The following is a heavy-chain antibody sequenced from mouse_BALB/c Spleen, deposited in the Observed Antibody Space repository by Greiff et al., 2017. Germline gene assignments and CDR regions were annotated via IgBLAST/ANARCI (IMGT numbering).Heavy chain of an antibody. CDR2: ISSGGSYT. CDR3: ARLTTIYYFDY. CDR1: GFTFSSYA. V-gene: IGHV5-9-3*01. Sequence: DVQLVESGGGLVKPGGSLKLSCAASGFTFSSYAMSWVRQTPEKRLEWVATISSGGSYTYYPDSVKGRFTISRDNAKNTLYLQMSSLRSEDTAMYYCARLTTIYYFDYWGQGTTLTVSS. J-gene: IGHJ2*01. D-gene: IGHD2-12*01.